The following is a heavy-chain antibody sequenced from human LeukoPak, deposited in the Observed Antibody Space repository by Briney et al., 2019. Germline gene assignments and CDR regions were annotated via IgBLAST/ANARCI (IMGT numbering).Heavy chain of an antibody. Sequence: GGSLRLSCEASGFTFSTNAIHWVRQAPGQGLQYVSAISGDGGTTYYADSVKGRFIISTDNSKNTVYLQMGSLRPEDMAVYYCARVKYIDFWSGYSPPDYWGQGTLVTVSS. CDR1: GFTFSTNA. CDR3: ARVKYIDFWSGYSPPDY. CDR2: ISGDGGTT. J-gene: IGHJ4*02. D-gene: IGHD3-3*01. V-gene: IGHV3-64*02.